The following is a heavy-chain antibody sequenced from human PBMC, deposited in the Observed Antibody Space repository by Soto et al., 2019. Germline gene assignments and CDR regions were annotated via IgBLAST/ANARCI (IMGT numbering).Heavy chain of an antibody. J-gene: IGHJ4*02. CDR1: GFTLNTYA. Sequence: GGSLRLSCAASGFTLNTYAMHWVRQVPGKGLEWLAFVSYNGKNKYYGDSVKGRFTISRDDSRNTLYPQMNSLRSEDTAVYYCVTEGVQFVVSGLYFFDYWGQGALVTVSS. V-gene: IGHV3-30*04. CDR2: VSYNGKNK. D-gene: IGHD2-15*01. CDR3: VTEGVQFVVSGLYFFDY.